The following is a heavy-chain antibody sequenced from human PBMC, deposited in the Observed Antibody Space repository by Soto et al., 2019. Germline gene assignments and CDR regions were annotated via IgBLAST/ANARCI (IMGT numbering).Heavy chain of an antibody. V-gene: IGHV4-39*01. Sequence: QLQLQESGPGLVKPSETLSLTCTVSGGSISSSSYYWGWIRQPPGKVLEWIGSIYYSGSTYYNPSLKSRVTISVDTSKNQFSLMLSSVTAADTAVYYCARLFAGVDIDWFDPWGQGTLVTVSS. CDR2: IYYSGST. CDR1: GGSISSSSYY. J-gene: IGHJ5*02. D-gene: IGHD3-3*01. CDR3: ARLFAGVDIDWFDP.